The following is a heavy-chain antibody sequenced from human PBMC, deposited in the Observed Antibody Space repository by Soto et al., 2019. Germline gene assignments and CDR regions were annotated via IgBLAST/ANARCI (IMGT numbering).Heavy chain of an antibody. D-gene: IGHD5-18*01. J-gene: IGHJ3*02. CDR2: INHSGIT. Sequence: PSETLSLTGAVCGGSFSGYDCSWIRQPPGKGLEWIGEINHSGITNYNPSLKSRVTISVDTYKNQFSLKLSSVTAADTAVYYCVIGGYTLGAFDICGQGTMVTFSS. V-gene: IGHV4-34*01. CDR1: GGSFSGYD. CDR3: VIGGYTLGAFDI.